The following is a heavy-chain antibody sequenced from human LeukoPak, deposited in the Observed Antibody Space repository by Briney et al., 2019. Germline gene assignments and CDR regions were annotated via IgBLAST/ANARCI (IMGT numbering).Heavy chain of an antibody. V-gene: IGHV4-59*11. CDR2: ISNNGST. D-gene: IGHD2-15*01. CDR1: GGSISSHY. J-gene: IGHJ6*03. Sequence: SETLSLTCTVSGGSISSHYWTWIRQSPVKGLEWIGDISNNGSTSYNPSLKSRVTISIDTSKNQFSLKLSSVTTADTAVYYCGRDALVGYFSYYYMDVWGKGTTVTVSS. CDR3: GRDALVGYFSYYYMDV.